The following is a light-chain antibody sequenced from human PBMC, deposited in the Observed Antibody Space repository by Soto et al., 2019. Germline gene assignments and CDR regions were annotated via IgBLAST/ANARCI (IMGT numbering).Light chain of an antibody. J-gene: IGKJ1*01. CDR1: QSISSSY. V-gene: IGKV3-20*01. CDR2: AAS. Sequence: EIVLTQSQVTLSLSPGERATPCCRASQSISSSYLAWYQQKPGQAPRLLIYAASTRATGIPDSVSASGSGTDFTLTISRLEPEDLAVYYCQQYGSSLWTFGQGTKVDIK. CDR3: QQYGSSLWT.